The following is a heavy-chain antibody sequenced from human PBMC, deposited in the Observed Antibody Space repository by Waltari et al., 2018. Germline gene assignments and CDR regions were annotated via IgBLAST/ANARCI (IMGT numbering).Heavy chain of an antibody. Sequence: EVQLVESGGGLVQLGGSLRLSSTAPGFTFTSYIMNWVRQAPGKGLDWVSYISSTGCTIYYADRVKGRFTISRDNAKNSLYLQMNRRRAEDTSVYYCSRDSNKKYFQHWGQGTLVTVSS. D-gene: IGHD4-4*01. V-gene: IGHV3-48*01. CDR2: ISSTGCTI. J-gene: IGHJ1*01. CDR3: SRDSNKKYFQH. CDR1: GFTFTSYI.